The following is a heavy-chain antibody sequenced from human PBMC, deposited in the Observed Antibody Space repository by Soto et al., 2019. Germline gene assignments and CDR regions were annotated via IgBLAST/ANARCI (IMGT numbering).Heavy chain of an antibody. V-gene: IGHV3-23*01. D-gene: IGHD2-8*01. CDR2: LYGSGDIT. CDR3: VRKNVNNGFYDY. CDR1: GFTFSSYA. J-gene: IGHJ4*02. Sequence: AGGSLRLSCAASGFTFSSYAMTWVRQAPGKGLEWVSGLYGSGDITFYADSVRGRFTVSRDNSKNTLSLQMNSLRAEDTAVYYCVRKNVNNGFYDYWGQGTLVTVSS.